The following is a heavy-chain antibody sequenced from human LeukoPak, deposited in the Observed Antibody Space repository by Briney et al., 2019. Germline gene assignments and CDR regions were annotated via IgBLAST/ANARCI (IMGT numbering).Heavy chain of an antibody. D-gene: IGHD6-19*01. J-gene: IGHJ3*02. CDR2: ISPSADST. V-gene: IGHV3-23*01. CDR1: EVTFSNFA. Sequence: PGGSLRLSCAASEVTFSNFAMSWVRQAPGKGLEWVSAISPSADSTSYADSVKGRFTISRDNSKNTVYLQMNSLRAEDTAVYYCAKYGSSGWNDAFDIWGQGTMVTVSS. CDR3: AKYGSSGWNDAFDI.